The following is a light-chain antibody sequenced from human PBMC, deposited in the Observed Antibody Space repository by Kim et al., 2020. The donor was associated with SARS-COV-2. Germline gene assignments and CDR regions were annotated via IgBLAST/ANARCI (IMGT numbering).Light chain of an antibody. CDR3: SSYTSSRTWV. CDR1: SSDVGGYNY. V-gene: IGLV2-14*04. CDR2: GVS. Sequence: QSLTISCTGTSSDVGGYNYVSWFQQPPGKAPKLMLFGVSQRPSGVSNRFSGSKSGNTASLTISGLQAEDEADYHCSSYTSSRTWVFGGGTQLTVL. J-gene: IGLJ3*02.